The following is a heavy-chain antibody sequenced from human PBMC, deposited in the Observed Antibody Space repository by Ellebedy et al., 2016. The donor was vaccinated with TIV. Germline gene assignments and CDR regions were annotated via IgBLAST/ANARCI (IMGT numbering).Heavy chain of an antibody. CDR3: ARVPISVAPYFDY. CDR1: GFTFSSYG. D-gene: IGHD6-19*01. CDR2: ISYDGSNK. V-gene: IGHV3-30*03. Sequence: GESLKISCAASGFTFSSYGMHWVRQAPGKGLEWVAVISYDGSNKYYADSVKGRFTISRDNSKNTLYLQMNSLRAEDTAVYYCARVPISVAPYFDYWGQGTLVTVSS. J-gene: IGHJ4*02.